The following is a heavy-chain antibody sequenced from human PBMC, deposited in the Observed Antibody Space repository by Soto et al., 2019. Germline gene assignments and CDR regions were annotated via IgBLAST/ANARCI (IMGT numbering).Heavy chain of an antibody. V-gene: IGHV1-69*02. CDR1: GGTSSSYT. Sequence: SVKVSCKASGGTSSSYTISWVRQAPGQGLEWMGRIIPILGIANYAQKFQGRVTITADKSTSTAYMELSSLRSEDTAVYYCASLMTTVSTKDYWGQGTLVTVSS. J-gene: IGHJ4*02. CDR3: ASLMTTVSTKDY. CDR2: IIPILGIA. D-gene: IGHD4-17*01.